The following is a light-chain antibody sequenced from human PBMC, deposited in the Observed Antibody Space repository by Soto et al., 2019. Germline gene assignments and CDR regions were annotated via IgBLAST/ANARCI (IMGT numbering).Light chain of an antibody. CDR2: GAS. Sequence: DIQMTQSPSSVSASVGDRVTITCRASQDITRWLAWYQRRPGKAPELLIYGASILQSGVPSRFSGSGSGTDFTLTISSLQPEDFATYFCQQSHSFPPTFGGGTEV. J-gene: IGKJ4*01. CDR3: QQSHSFPPT. V-gene: IGKV1-12*01. CDR1: QDITRW.